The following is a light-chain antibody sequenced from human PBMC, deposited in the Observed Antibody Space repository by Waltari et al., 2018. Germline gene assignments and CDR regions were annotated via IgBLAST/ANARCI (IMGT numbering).Light chain of an antibody. Sequence: QSVLTQPPSASGTPGQRVTISCYGNSSHIGSNSEQWYQQLPATSPKLLVYGNYQRPSGVPDRVSGSKSGTSASLAISGLQSQDEADYYCAAWDDSLNGVVFGGGTKLTV. V-gene: IGLV1-44*01. CDR2: GNY. CDR3: AAWDDSLNGVV. CDR1: SSHIGSNS. J-gene: IGLJ2*01.